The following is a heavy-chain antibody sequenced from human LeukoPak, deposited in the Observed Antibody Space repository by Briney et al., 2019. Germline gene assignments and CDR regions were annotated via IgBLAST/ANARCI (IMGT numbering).Heavy chain of an antibody. CDR1: GYTFTDYD. Sequence: GASVKVSCKASGYTFTDYDITWVRQAPGQGLEWMGWISAYNGHTNYAQKLQGRITVTTDTSTSTSYMELRSLRSDDTAVYYCARRGLGTTQRYFEYWGQGTLVIDSS. D-gene: IGHD1-7*01. J-gene: IGHJ4*02. CDR2: ISAYNGHT. V-gene: IGHV1-18*01. CDR3: ARRGLGTTQRYFEY.